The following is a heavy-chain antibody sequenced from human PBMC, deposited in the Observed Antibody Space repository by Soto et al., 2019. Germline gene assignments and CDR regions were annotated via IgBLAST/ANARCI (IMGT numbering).Heavy chain of an antibody. V-gene: IGHV2-5*02. CDR1: GFSLSTCGGG. J-gene: IGHJ4*02. D-gene: IGHD3-10*01. CDR2: IYWDDDK. Sequence: SGPTLVNPPQNLTLACTFSGFSLSTCGGGVGWIRQPPGKALGWLALIYWDDDKRYSPSLKSRLTITKDTSKNQVVLTMTNMDPVDTATYYCAHSTLRFRGFLITMVRGPYGYFDYWGQGTLVTVSP. CDR3: AHSTLRFRGFLITMVRGPYGYFDY.